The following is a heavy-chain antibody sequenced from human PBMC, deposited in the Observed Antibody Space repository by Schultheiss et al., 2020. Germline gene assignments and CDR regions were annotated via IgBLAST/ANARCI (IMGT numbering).Heavy chain of an antibody. J-gene: IGHJ4*02. CDR3: AGSVGAT. V-gene: IGHV4-59*08. Sequence: SETLSLTCTVSGGSISSYYWSWIRQPAGKGLEWIGYIYYSGSTNYNPSLKSRVTISVDRSKNQFSLKLTSVTAADTALYYCAGSVGATWGQGTLVTVSS. CDR2: IYYSGST. D-gene: IGHD1-26*01. CDR1: GGSISSYY.